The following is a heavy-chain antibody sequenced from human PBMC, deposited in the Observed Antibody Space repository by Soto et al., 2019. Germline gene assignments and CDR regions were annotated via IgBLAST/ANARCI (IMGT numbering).Heavy chain of an antibody. D-gene: IGHD3-9*01. CDR3: ARDAATRGYDRLTGYYGGYGMDV. Sequence: QVQLVQSGAEVKKPGASVKVSCKASGYTFTGYYMHWVRQAPGQGLERMGWINPNSGGTNYAQKFEGWDTMTRDTSITTAYMEQSRLRYDDTAVYYCARDAATRGYDRLTGYYGGYGMDVWGQGTTVKVSS. V-gene: IGHV1-2*04. CDR1: GYTFTGYY. J-gene: IGHJ6*02. CDR2: INPNSGGT.